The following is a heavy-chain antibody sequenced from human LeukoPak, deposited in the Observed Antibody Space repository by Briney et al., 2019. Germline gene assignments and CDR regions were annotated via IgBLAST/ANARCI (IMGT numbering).Heavy chain of an antibody. D-gene: IGHD2-15*01. J-gene: IGHJ6*02. CDR1: GGSFSGYY. Sequence: SETLSLTCAVYGGSFSGYYWSWIRQPPGKGLEWIGEINHRGSTNYNPSLKSRVTISVDTSKNQFSLKLSSVTAADTAVYYCARGDRVKRVVVALFRLGYGMDVWGQGTTVTVSS. V-gene: IGHV4-34*01. CDR3: ARGDRVKRVVVALFRLGYGMDV. CDR2: INHRGST.